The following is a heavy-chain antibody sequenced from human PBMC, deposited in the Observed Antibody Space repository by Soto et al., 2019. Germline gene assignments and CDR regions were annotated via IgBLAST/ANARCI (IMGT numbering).Heavy chain of an antibody. V-gene: IGHV4-61*01. CDR1: GTSFNSGTNC. CDR3: ARDWGPYWFDS. CDR2: ICDNGNT. J-gene: IGHJ5*01. Sequence: PSETLSLTCTVSGTSFNSGTNCWNCVRQPPGKALEWIGYICDNGNTKYNPSLKSRVTISHETSKNQVSQRMSSVAATDTAMYYCARDWGPYWFDSWGQGILVTVSS. D-gene: IGHD7-27*01.